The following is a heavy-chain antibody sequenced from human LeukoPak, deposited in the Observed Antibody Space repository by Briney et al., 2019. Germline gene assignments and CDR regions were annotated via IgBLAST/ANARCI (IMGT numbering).Heavy chain of an antibody. CDR1: GFTFSSYG. CDR2: ISYDGSNK. Sequence: GRSLRLSCAASGFTFSSYGMHWVRQAPGKGLEWVAVISYDGSNKYYADSVKGRFTISRDNSKNTLYLQMSSLRSEDTAVYYCARGPYVHRPYYDFWSGYFGGPHYGMDVWGQGTTVTVSS. CDR3: ARGPYVHRPYYDFWSGYFGGPHYGMDV. V-gene: IGHV3-30*03. D-gene: IGHD3-3*01. J-gene: IGHJ6*02.